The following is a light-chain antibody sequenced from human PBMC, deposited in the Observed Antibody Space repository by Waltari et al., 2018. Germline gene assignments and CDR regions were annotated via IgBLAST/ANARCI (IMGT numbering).Light chain of an antibody. CDR3: QVWDSSGDGV. CDR2: YDG. V-gene: IGLV3-21*04. CDR1: NIGSKS. Sequence: SYVLPQPSSVSVAPGKTATIPCGGNNIGSKSVHWYQQKPGQAPVLVISYDGDRPSGIPERFSGSNSGSTATLTISRVEVGDEADYYCQVWDSSGDGVFGGGTKLTVL. J-gene: IGLJ3*02.